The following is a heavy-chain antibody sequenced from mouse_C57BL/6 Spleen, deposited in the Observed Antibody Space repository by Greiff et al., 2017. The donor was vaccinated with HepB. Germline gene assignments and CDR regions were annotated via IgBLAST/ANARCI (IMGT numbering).Heavy chain of an antibody. J-gene: IGHJ2*01. CDR3: ARLNVYYGSSYFDY. CDR1: GYAFSSSW. D-gene: IGHD1-1*01. CDR2: IYPGDGDT. V-gene: IGHV1-82*01. Sequence: QVQLQQSGPELVKPGASVKISCKASGYAFSSSWMNWVKQRPGKGLEWIGRIYPGDGDTNYNGKFKGKATLTADKSSSTAYMQLSSLTSEDSAVYFCARLNVYYGSSYFDYWGQGTTLTVSS.